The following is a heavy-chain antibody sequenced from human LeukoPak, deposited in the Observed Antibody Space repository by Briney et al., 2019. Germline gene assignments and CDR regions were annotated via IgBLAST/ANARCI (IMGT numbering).Heavy chain of an antibody. V-gene: IGHV3-33*01. D-gene: IGHD6-13*01. CDR2: IWNDARTT. CDR1: GFTFSLFG. CDR3: ARDLSPDTAAGKYYSDF. Sequence: GGSLRLSCAASGFTFSLFGMPWVRQAPGKGLEWVAVIWNDARTTYYADSVKDRFTISRDDSKNMLFLQMNSLRAEDTAVYYCARDLSPDTAAGKYYSDFCGQGALVTVSS. J-gene: IGHJ4*02.